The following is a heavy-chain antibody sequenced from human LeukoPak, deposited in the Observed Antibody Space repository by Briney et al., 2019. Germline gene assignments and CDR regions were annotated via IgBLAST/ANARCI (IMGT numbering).Heavy chain of an antibody. CDR2: ISSSGSTI. V-gene: IGHV3-48*03. CDR3: ARGPDYYGSGSYR. Sequence: GGSLRLSCAASGFTFSSYEMNWVRQAPGKGLEWVSYISSSGSTIYYADSVKGRFTISRDNAKNSLYLQMNSLRAEDTAVYYCARGPDYYGSGSYRWGQGTLVTVSS. D-gene: IGHD3-10*01. J-gene: IGHJ4*02. CDR1: GFTFSSYE.